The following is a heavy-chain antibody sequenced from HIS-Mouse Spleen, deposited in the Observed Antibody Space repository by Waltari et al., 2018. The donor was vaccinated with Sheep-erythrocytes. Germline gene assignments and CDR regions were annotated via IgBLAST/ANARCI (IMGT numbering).Heavy chain of an antibody. CDR1: GGSFSGYY. Sequence: QVQLQQWGAGLLKPSETLSLTCAVYGGSFSGYYWSWIRQPPGKGLEWSGEINHSGSTTYNPSHKSRVTISVDTSKNQFSLKLSSVTAADTAVYYCALSVDLAGAFDIWGQGTMVTVSS. V-gene: IGHV4-34*01. CDR2: INHSGST. D-gene: IGHD6-19*01. CDR3: ALSVDLAGAFDI. J-gene: IGHJ3*02.